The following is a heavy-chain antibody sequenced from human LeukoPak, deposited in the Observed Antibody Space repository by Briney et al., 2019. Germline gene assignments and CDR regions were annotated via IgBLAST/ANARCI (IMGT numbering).Heavy chain of an antibody. Sequence: SETLSLTCTVSGGSISSYYWSWIRQPPGKGLEWIGYIYYSGSTNYNPPLKSRVTISVDTSKNQFSLKLSSVTAADTAVYYCARDDGYSSGWYVFDYWGQGTLVTVSS. CDR2: IYYSGST. D-gene: IGHD6-19*01. J-gene: IGHJ4*02. CDR1: GGSISSYY. V-gene: IGHV4-59*01. CDR3: ARDDGYSSGWYVFDY.